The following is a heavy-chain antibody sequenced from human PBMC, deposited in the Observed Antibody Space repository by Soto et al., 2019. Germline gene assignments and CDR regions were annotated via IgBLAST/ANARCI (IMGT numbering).Heavy chain of an antibody. D-gene: IGHD3-16*01. Sequence: QVQLQQWGAGLLKPSETLSLTCAVYGGSLSGYYWSWIRQPPGKGLEWIGEINRSGSTNYIPSLKMRVIISVDTSKNQFSLKLSSVNAADTAVYYCARGLLGGGATWGQGTLVTVSS. CDR3: ARGLLGGGAT. V-gene: IGHV4-34*01. J-gene: IGHJ5*02. CDR1: GGSLSGYY. CDR2: INRSGST.